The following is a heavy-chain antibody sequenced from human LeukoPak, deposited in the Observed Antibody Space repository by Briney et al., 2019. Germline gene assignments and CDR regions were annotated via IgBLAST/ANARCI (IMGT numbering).Heavy chain of an antibody. V-gene: IGHV3-23*01. D-gene: IGHD3-22*01. Sequence: GGSLRLSCAASGFTFNNYAMNWVRQAPGKGLEWVSSISGSGGNTYYADSVKGRFTISRDDSKNTLYLQINSLRAEDTAVYYCARVGSHYDNSGYPYWGQGTLVTVSS. CDR2: ISGSGGNT. CDR3: ARVGSHYDNSGYPY. CDR1: GFTFNNYA. J-gene: IGHJ4*02.